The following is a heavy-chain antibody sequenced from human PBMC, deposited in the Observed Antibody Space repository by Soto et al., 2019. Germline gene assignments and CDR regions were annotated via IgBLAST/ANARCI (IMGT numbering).Heavy chain of an antibody. CDR1: GYTFSDTG. D-gene: IGHD5-12*01. Sequence: EVQLVESGGGLVQPGGSLKLSCAASGYTFSDTGIHWVRQAPGKGLEWVGRVASKPEGYTTTYGASVKDRFTISRDESQNTAYMQTNSLKAEDTAVYYCNKYSAALSAPAASGPGTLVTVSS. CDR3: NKYSAALSAPAA. J-gene: IGHJ5*02. V-gene: IGHV3-73*02. CDR2: VASKPEGYTT.